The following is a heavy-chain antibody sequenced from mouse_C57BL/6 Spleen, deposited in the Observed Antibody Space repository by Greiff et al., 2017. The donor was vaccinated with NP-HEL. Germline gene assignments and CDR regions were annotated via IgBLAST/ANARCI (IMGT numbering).Heavy chain of an antibody. V-gene: IGHV1-81*01. CDR3: ARRDSRPYYAMDY. CDR2: LYPRSGNT. J-gene: IGHJ4*01. Sequence: VQLQESGAELARPGASVKLSCKASGYTFTSYGISWVKQRTGPGLEWIGELYPRSGNTYYNEKFKGKATLTADKSSSTAYMELRSLTSEDSAVYFCARRDSRPYYAMDYWGQGTSVTVSS. CDR1: GYTFTSYG.